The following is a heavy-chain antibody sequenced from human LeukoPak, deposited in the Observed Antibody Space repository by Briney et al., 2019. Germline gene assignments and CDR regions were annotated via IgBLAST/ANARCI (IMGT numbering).Heavy chain of an antibody. J-gene: IGHJ6*02. CDR3: ARNVPHYGDYSAANYYYYGMDV. CDR1: GFTFSSHS. V-gene: IGHV3-21*01. D-gene: IGHD4-17*01. Sequence: PGGSLRLSCAGSGFTFSSHSINWVRQAPGKGLEWVSSISSSSSFRYYADSVRGRFTISRDSAKNSVYLQMNSLRAEDTAVYYCARNVPHYGDYSAANYYYYGMDVWGQGTTVTVSS. CDR2: ISSSSSFR.